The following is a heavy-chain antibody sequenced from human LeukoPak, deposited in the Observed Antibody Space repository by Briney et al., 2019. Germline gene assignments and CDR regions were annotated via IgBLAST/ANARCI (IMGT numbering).Heavy chain of an antibody. CDR1: GGSFSGYY. V-gene: IGHV4-34*01. CDR3: ARELVDYDFWSGYYPKYYFDY. Sequence: KPSETLSLTCAVYGGSFSGYYWSWIRQPPGKGLEWIGEINHSGSTNYNPSLKSRVTISVDTSKSQFSLKLSSVTAADTAVYYCARELVDYDFWSGYYPKYYFDYWGQGTLVTVSS. J-gene: IGHJ4*02. D-gene: IGHD3-3*01. CDR2: INHSGST.